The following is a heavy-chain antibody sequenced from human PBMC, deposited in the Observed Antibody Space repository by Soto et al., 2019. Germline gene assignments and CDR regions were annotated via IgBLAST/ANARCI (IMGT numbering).Heavy chain of an antibody. CDR3: AKDRVGGTFYTPLGF. Sequence: LSCQASGFNFDNYGMHWFRQAPGKGLEWVAVITYDGSNKYYADSVKGRFTISRDNSKNTLSLHLNTLKPEDTAVYHCAKDRVGGTFYTPLGFWGQGTLVTVSS. D-gene: IGHD1-7*01. CDR1: GFNFDNYG. J-gene: IGHJ4*02. V-gene: IGHV3-30*18. CDR2: ITYDGSNK.